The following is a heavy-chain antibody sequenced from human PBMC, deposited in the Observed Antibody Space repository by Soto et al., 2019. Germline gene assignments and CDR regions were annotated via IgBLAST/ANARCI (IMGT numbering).Heavy chain of an antibody. CDR2: INHSGST. J-gene: IGHJ4*02. V-gene: IGHV4-34*01. CDR1: GGSFSGYY. Sequence: QVQLQQWGAGLLKPSETLSLTCAVYGGSFSGYYWSWIRQPRGKGLEWIGEINHSGSTNYNPSLKSRVTISVDTSKNQFSLKLSSVTAADTAVYYCARGRTVDYWGQGTLVTVSS. CDR3: ARGRTVDY.